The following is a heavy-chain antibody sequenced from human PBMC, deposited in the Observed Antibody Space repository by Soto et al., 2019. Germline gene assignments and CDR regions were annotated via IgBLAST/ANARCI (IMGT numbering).Heavy chain of an antibody. Sequence: QVQLQESGPGLVKPSQTLSLTCTVTGGSISSGGYYWSWIRQHPGKGLEWIGYIYYSGSTYYNPSLKSRVTISVDTSKNQFSLKLSSVTAADTAVYYCAREEGGGYDHRWFDPWGQGTLVTVSS. V-gene: IGHV4-31*03. D-gene: IGHD5-12*01. J-gene: IGHJ5*02. CDR1: GGSISSGGYY. CDR3: AREEGGGYDHRWFDP. CDR2: IYYSGST.